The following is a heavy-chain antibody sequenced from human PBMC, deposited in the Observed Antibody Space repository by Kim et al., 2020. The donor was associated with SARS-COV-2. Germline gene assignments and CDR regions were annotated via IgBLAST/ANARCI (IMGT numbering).Heavy chain of an antibody. Sequence: SETLSLTCAVYGGSFSGYYWSWIRQPPGKGLEWIGEINHSGSTNYNPSLKSRVTISVDTSKNQFSLKLSSVTAADTAVYYCAREVVAAAGISDYWGQGTLVTVSS. J-gene: IGHJ4*02. CDR2: INHSGST. D-gene: IGHD6-13*01. CDR3: AREVVAAAGISDY. V-gene: IGHV4-34*01. CDR1: GGSFSGYY.